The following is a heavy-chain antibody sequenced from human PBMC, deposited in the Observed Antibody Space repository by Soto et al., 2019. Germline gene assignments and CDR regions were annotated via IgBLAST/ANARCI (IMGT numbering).Heavy chain of an antibody. V-gene: IGHV3-48*01. D-gene: IGHD6-13*01. CDR3: ARARPQLDDDFDY. J-gene: IGHJ4*02. CDR1: GFTFSSYS. Sequence: GGSLRLSCAASGFTFSSYSMNWVRQAPGKGLEWVSYISSSSSTIYYADSVKGRFTISRDNAKNSLYLQMNSLRAEDTAVYYCARARPQLDDDFDYWGQGTLVTVSS. CDR2: ISSSSSTI.